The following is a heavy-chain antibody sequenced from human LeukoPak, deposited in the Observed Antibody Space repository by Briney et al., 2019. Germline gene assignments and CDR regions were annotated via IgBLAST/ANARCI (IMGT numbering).Heavy chain of an antibody. J-gene: IGHJ3*02. CDR2: ISSSSSYI. CDR1: GFTFSSYS. CDR3: ARWGYCSSTSCYYSSDAFDI. D-gene: IGHD2-2*01. Sequence: PGGSLRLSCAASGFTFSSYSMNWVRQAPGKGLEWVSSISSSSSYIYYADSVKGRFTISRDNAKNSLYLQMNSLIAEDTAVYYCARWGYCSSTSCYYSSDAFDIWGQGTMVTVSS. V-gene: IGHV3-21*01.